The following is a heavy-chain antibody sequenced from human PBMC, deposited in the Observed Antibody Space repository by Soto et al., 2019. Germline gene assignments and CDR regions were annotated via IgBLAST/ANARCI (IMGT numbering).Heavy chain of an antibody. CDR3: AHRPSGWYLFDY. D-gene: IGHD6-19*01. CDR2: IYCNDDK. CDR1: GFSLSTSGLG. V-gene: IGHV2-5*01. Sequence: QITFKESGPTLVRPTQTLTLTCTFSGFSLSTSGLGVGWIRQPPGKALELLALIYCNDDKRYSPSLKARLTITKDEYKNQVVTTMTNMDPVDTATYYCAHRPSGWYLFDYWGQRTLVTAS. J-gene: IGHJ4*02.